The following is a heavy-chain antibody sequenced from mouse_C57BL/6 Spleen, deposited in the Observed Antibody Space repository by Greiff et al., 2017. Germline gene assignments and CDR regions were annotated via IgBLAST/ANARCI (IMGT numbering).Heavy chain of an antibody. J-gene: IGHJ4*01. CDR3: AIYYDYAMDY. Sequence: QVQLQQSGPELVKPGASVKISCKASGYAFSSSWMNWVKQRPGKGLEWIGRIYPGDGDTNYNGKFKGKATLTADKSSSTAYMLLSSLTSEDSAVYFCAIYYDYAMDYWGQGTSVTVSS. V-gene: IGHV1-82*01. D-gene: IGHD2-4*01. CDR1: GYAFSSSW. CDR2: IYPGDGDT.